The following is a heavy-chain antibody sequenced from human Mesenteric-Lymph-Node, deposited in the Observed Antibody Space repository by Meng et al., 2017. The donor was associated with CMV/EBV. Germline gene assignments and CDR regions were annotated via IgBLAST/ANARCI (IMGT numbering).Heavy chain of an antibody. D-gene: IGHD2-2*01. CDR2: ISSGSSYI. V-gene: IGHV3-21*01. Sequence: GESLKISCEASGFTFSRYTMIWVRQAPGKGLEWVSSISSGSSYIYYADSLKGRFTISRDNAKNSLYVQVNSLRAEDTAVYYCARVVVVPAAMGVQDYYYGMDVWGQGTTVTVSS. CDR1: GFTFSRYT. J-gene: IGHJ6*02. CDR3: ARVVVVPAAMGVQDYYYGMDV.